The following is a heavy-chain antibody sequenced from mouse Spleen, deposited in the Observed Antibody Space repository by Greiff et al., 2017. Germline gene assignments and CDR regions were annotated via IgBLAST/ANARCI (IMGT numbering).Heavy chain of an antibody. J-gene: IGHJ1*01. CDR3: ARAYYYGSGYFDV. CDR1: GFTFSDYY. CDR2: INYDGSST. Sequence: EVKLVESEGGLVQPGSSMKLSCTASGFTFSDYYMAWVRQVPEKGLEWVANINYDGSSTYYLDSLKSRFIISRDNAKNILYLQMSSLKSEDTATYYCARAYYYGSGYFDVWGAGTTVTVSS. D-gene: IGHD1-1*01. V-gene: IGHV5-16*01.